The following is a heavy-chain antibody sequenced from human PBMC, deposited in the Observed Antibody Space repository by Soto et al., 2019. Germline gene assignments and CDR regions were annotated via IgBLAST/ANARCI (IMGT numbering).Heavy chain of an antibody. Sequence: ESGGGLVKPGGSLTLSCAASGFSFKNDWMNWVRQAPGKGLEWVGRIKNKNDGGTTDYAAFVQGRFTISRDAPENTLYLHMTGLKTEDTAVYFCTGLWFGEIYNYWGQGSLVTVSS. CDR2: IKNKNDGGTT. D-gene: IGHD3-10*01. CDR1: GFSFKNDW. V-gene: IGHV3-15*07. J-gene: IGHJ4*01. CDR3: TGLWFGEIYNY.